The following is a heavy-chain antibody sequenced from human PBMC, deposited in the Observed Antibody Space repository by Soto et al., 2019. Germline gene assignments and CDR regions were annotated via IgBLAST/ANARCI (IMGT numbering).Heavy chain of an antibody. CDR1: GGTFSSYA. D-gene: IGHD6-13*01. CDR2: IIPIFGTA. V-gene: IGHV1-69*13. J-gene: IGHJ6*01. CDR3: ARVAAAPLYGMDV. Sequence: SVKVSCKASGGTFSSYAISWVRQAPGQGLEWMGGIIPIFGTANYAQKFQGRVTITADESTSTAYMELSSLRSEDTAVYYCARVAAAPLYGMDVWGQGTTVNVSS.